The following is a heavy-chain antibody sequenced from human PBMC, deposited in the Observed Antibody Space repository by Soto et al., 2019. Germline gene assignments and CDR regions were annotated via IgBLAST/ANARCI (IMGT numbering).Heavy chain of an antibody. CDR1: GYTFTSYD. J-gene: IGHJ6*02. CDR3: AMDTYYECCSVYYLYYYGMDV. CDR2: MDRNNGNT. D-gene: IGHD3-3*01. Sequence: ASLTLSYPTPGYTFTSYDINCARQTTGQGLGWMALMDRNNGNTCYAQMYQSRNTMTKNTTISTVYIKLSSQRSEETAVYYCAMDTYYECCSVYYLYYYGMDVWGQGTTVTVSS. V-gene: IGHV1-8*01.